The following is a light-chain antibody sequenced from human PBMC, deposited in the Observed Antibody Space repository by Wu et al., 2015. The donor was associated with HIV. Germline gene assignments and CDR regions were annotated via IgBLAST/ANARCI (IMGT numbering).Light chain of an antibody. CDR1: QSVTQQH. CDR3: QQYGSSPQT. Sequence: CRASQSVTQQHLAWSTQKPRPGLPRXLIYGASAGHWHPRQVHGSGSGTDFSLTISRLEPEDFAVYYCQQYGSSPQTFGQGTKVEIK. J-gene: IGKJ1*01. CDR2: GAS. V-gene: IGKV3-20*01.